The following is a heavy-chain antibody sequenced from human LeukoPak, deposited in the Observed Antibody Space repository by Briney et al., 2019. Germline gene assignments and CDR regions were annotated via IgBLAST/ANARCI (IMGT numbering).Heavy chain of an antibody. CDR3: ARRCGGGSCYLSDY. D-gene: IGHD2-15*01. J-gene: IGHJ4*02. CDR2: ISRYSDYI. CDR1: GFTFSSYN. V-gene: IGHV3-21*01. Sequence: GGSLRLSCATSGFTFSSYNMNWVRQAPGKGLEWVSSISRYSDYIYYADSVKGRFTISRDNAKNSLYLQMNSLSAEDTAVYYCARRCGGGSCYLSDYWGQGTLVTVSS.